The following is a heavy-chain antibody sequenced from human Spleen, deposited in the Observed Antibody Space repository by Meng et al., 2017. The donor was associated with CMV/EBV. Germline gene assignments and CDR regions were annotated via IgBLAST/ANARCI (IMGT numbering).Heavy chain of an antibody. CDR1: GGSISSSSYY. V-gene: IGHV4-39*07. Sequence: GSLRLSCTVSGGSISSSSYYWGWIRQPPGKGLEWIGSIYYSGSTYYNPSLKSRVTISVDTYKNQFSLKLSSVTAADTAVYYCARGGMTTVTDGHFFVVYWGQGTLVTVSS. CDR2: IYYSGST. CDR3: ARGGMTTVTDGHFFVVY. J-gene: IGHJ4*02. D-gene: IGHD4-17*01.